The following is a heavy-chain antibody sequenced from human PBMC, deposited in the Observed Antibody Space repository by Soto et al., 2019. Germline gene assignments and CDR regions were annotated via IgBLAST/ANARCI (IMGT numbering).Heavy chain of an antibody. CDR1: GGSFSGYY. CDR2: INHSGST. D-gene: IGHD6-19*01. CDR3: VRVDGAVDYYDRKDV. V-gene: IGHV4-34*01. J-gene: IGHJ6*01. Sequence: SETLSLTCAVSGGSFSGYYWSWIRQPPGKGLEWIGEINHSGSTNYNPSLKSRVTISVDTSKNQFSLKLSSVTAADTAVYYCVRVDGAVDYYDRKDVWRQGSTVTVSS.